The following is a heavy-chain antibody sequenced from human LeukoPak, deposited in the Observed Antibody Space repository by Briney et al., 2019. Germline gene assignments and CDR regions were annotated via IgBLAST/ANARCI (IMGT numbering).Heavy chain of an antibody. D-gene: IGHD6-13*01. J-gene: IGHJ4*02. CDR1: GDSVSSKSAA. CDR3: ARGVYIAAAQYAY. CDR2: TYYRSKWHS. V-gene: IGHV6-1*01. Sequence: SQTLSLTCAISGDSVSSKSAAWNWIRQSPSRGLEWLGRTYYRSKWHSEYAASVKSRISINPDTSRNQFSLQLTSVTPEDTAVYYCARGVYIAAAQYAYWGQGTLVTVSS.